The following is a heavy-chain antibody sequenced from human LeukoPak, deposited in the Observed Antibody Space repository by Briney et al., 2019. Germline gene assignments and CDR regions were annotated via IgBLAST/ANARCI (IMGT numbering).Heavy chain of an antibody. Sequence: GGSLRLSCAASGFTVSSNSMSWVRQAPGKGLEWVSIIYSGGSTYYADSVKGRFTISRDNFKNTVYLQMNSLRAEDTAPYYCVGDTSGPYYFNYWGQGTLVTVSS. CDR1: GFTVSSNS. CDR2: IYSGGST. CDR3: VGDTSGPYYFNY. D-gene: IGHD2-8*01. J-gene: IGHJ4*02. V-gene: IGHV3-66*01.